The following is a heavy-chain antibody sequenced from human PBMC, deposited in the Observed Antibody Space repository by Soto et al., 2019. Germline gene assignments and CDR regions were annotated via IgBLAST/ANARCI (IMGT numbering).Heavy chain of an antibody. CDR1: GGTFSSYT. CDR2: IIPILGIA. CDR3: ASAWLNGDYDQVDGWGDY. D-gene: IGHD4-17*01. J-gene: IGHJ4*02. V-gene: IGHV1-69*02. Sequence: QVQLVQSGAEVKKPGSSVKVSCEASGGTFSSYTISWVRQAPGQGLEWMGRIIPILGIANYAQKFQGRVTITADKSTSTAYMELSSLRSEDTAVYYCASAWLNGDYDQVDGWGDYWGQGTLVTVSS.